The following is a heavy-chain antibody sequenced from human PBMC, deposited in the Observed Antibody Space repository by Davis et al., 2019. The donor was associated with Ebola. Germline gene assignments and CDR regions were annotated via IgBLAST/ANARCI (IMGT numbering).Heavy chain of an antibody. V-gene: IGHV1-8*01. CDR2: MNPNSGNT. D-gene: IGHD2-2*01. J-gene: IGHJ4*02. CDR3: ARDVGKRPAVTGIDY. Sequence: ASVKVSCKASGYTFTSYDINWVRQATGQGLEWMGWMNPNSGNTGYAQKFQGRVTMTRDTSTSTVYMELSSLRSEDTAVYYCARDVGKRPAVTGIDYWGQGTLVTVSS. CDR1: GYTFTSYD.